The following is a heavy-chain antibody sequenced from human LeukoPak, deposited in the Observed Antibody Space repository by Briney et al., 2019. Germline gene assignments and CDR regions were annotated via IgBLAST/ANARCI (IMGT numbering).Heavy chain of an antibody. Sequence: QSGGSLRLSCAASEFTFSSYEMNWVRQAPGKGLEWVSYITTGGSIIYYADSVKGRFTISRDNAKNSLYLQMNSLRAEDTAVYYCAELGITMIGGVWGKGTTVTISS. CDR2: ITTGGSII. J-gene: IGHJ6*04. CDR1: EFTFSSYE. D-gene: IGHD3-10*02. V-gene: IGHV3-48*03. CDR3: AELGITMIGGV.